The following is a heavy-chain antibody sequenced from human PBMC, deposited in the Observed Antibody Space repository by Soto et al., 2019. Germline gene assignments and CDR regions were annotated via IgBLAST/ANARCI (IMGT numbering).Heavy chain of an antibody. J-gene: IGHJ3*02. CDR3: ARGRPRPIFGVVIIRHDAFDI. CDR1: GYTFTSYD. V-gene: IGHV1-8*01. CDR2: MNPNSGNT. Sequence: ASVKVSCKASGYTFTSYDINWVRQATGQGLEWMGWMNPNSGNTGYAQKFQGRVTMTRNTSISTAYMELSSLRSEDTAVYYCARGRPRPIFGVVIIRHDAFDIWGQGTMVTVSS. D-gene: IGHD3-3*02.